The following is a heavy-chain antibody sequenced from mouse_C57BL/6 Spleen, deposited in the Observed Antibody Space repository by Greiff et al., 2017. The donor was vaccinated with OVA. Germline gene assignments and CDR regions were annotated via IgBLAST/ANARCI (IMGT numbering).Heavy chain of an antibody. J-gene: IGHJ4*01. CDR1: GYTFTSYD. CDR2: SYPRDGST. Sequence: VKLVESGPELVKPGASVKLSCKASGYTFTSYDINWVKQRPGQGLEWIGWSYPRDGSTKYNEKFKGKATLTVDTSSSTAYMELHSLTSEDSAVYFCARSPLITTVENAMDYWGQGTSVTVSS. V-gene: IGHV1-85*01. D-gene: IGHD1-1*01. CDR3: ARSPLITTVENAMDY.